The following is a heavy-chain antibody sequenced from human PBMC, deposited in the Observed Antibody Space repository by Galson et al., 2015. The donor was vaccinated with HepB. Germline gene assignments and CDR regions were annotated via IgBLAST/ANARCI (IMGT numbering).Heavy chain of an antibody. CDR2: IDHSDSYT. V-gene: IGHV5-10-1*01. CDR1: GYSFTSYW. J-gene: IGHJ4*02. Sequence: QSGAEVKKPGESLRISCKGSGYSFTSYWISWVRQMPGKGLEWMGGIDHSDSYTNYSPSFQGHVTISADNSISTAYLQWSSLKASDTAMYYCARPTQIKYDFWSGPAGYWGQGTLVTVSS. D-gene: IGHD3-3*01. CDR3: ARPTQIKYDFWSGPAGY.